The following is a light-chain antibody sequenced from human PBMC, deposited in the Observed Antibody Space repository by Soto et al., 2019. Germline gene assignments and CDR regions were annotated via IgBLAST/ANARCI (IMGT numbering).Light chain of an antibody. CDR2: TAS. Sequence: DIQMTQSPSLLSASVGDRVTITCRASQTISIYLNWYQQKPGKAPKLLIYTASNLESGVPSRFSGSGSGTDFTLTISSLQPEDFATYYCQQSYNTLTFGGGTKVEIK. CDR3: QQSYNTLT. CDR1: QTISIY. V-gene: IGKV1-39*01. J-gene: IGKJ4*01.